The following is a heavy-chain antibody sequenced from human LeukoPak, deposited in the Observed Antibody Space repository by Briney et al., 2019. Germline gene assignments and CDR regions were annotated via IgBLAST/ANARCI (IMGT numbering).Heavy chain of an antibody. CDR2: ISSSSSTI. V-gene: IGHV3-48*01. D-gene: IGHD4-17*01. J-gene: IGHJ4*02. CDR1: GFTFSSYS. Sequence: GGSLRLSCAASGFTFSSYSVNWVRQAPGKGLEWVSYISSSSSTIYYADSVKGRFTISRDNAKNSLYLQMNSLRAEDTAVYYCAIGAMTTVTTFDYWGQGTLVTVSS. CDR3: AIGAMTTVTTFDY.